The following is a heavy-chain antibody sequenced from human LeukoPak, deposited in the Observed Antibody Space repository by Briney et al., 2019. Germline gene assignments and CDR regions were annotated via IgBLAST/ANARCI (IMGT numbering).Heavy chain of an antibody. J-gene: IGHJ4*02. CDR2: IYSGGST. V-gene: IGHV3-53*01. CDR1: GFTVSSNY. D-gene: IGHD5-24*01. Sequence: GGSLRLSCAASGFTVSSNYMTWVRQAPGKGLEWVSVIYSGGSTYYADSVKGRFTISRDNSKNTLYLQMNSLRAEDTAVYYCARIRDGYSPIDYWGQGTLVPVSS. CDR3: ARIRDGYSPIDY.